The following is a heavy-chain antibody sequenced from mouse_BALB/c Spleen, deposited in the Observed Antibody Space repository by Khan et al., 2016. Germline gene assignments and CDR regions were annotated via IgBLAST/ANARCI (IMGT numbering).Heavy chain of an antibody. V-gene: IGHV2-6-7*01. CDR2: IWGDGST. J-gene: IGHJ3*01. Sequence: QVQLKQSGPGLVAPSQSLSITCTVSGFSITGFAVNWVRQPPGKGLEWLGVIWGDGSTDYDSALKSRLSISKDDSKSQVVLKMNSLQTDDTARDYWASYYDYDGGFAYWGQGTLVTVSA. CDR1: GFSITGFA. CDR3: ASYYDYDGGFAY. D-gene: IGHD2-4*01.